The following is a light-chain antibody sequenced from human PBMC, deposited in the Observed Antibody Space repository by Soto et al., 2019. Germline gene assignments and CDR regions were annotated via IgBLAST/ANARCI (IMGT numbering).Light chain of an antibody. J-gene: IGLJ1*01. CDR1: SXDIGAYDY. Sequence: QSVLTQPPSASGSPGQSVTISCTGTSXDIGAYDYVSWYQQHPGKVPKLIIYEVTKRPSGVPDRFSASKSGNTASLTVSGLQAEDEADYYCSSHGGANNFYVFGTGTKVTVL. CDR2: EVT. V-gene: IGLV2-8*01. CDR3: SSHGGANNFYV.